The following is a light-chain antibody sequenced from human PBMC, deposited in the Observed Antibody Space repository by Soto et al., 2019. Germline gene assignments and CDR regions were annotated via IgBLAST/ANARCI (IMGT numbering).Light chain of an antibody. V-gene: IGLV1-40*01. Sequence: SVLTQPPSVSGAPGQRVAISCTGSSSNIGAEYDVHWYQQLPGTAPKRLIYGDNNRPSGVPDRFSGSKSGTSASLAITGLQPEDEADNYCQSYDSSMTTFVFGTGAKVTVL. CDR3: QSYDSSMTTFV. CDR2: GDN. CDR1: SSNIGAEYD. J-gene: IGLJ1*01.